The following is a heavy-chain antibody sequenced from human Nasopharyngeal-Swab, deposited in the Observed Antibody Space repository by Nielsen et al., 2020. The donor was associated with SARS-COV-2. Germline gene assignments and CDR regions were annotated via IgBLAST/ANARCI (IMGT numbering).Heavy chain of an antibody. J-gene: IGHJ5*02. D-gene: IGHD2-2*01. CDR2: IYNSGNT. V-gene: IGHV4-31*02. Sequence: IRQSPGKGLEWIGYIYNSGNTDYNPSLKSRIIISVDTSENQFSLKLSSVTAADTAVYYCARTFPFCSSTNCPNWFDPWGQGTLVTVSS. CDR3: ARTFPFCSSTNCPNWFDP.